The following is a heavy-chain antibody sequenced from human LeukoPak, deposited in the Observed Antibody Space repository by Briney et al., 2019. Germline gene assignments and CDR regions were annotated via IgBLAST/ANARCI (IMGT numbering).Heavy chain of an antibody. CDR1: GFSFSSSA. CDR2: ISGRDDST. D-gene: IGHD6-19*01. CDR3: AKAASGWYLGFFDY. J-gene: IGHJ4*02. V-gene: IGHV3-23*01. Sequence: GGSLRLSCETSGFSFSSSAMNWVRQAPGKGLEWVSVISGRDDSTYYADSVKGRFTISRDNPKNTLYFQMNSLRAEDTAIYYCAKAASGWYLGFFDYWGQGTLVTVSS.